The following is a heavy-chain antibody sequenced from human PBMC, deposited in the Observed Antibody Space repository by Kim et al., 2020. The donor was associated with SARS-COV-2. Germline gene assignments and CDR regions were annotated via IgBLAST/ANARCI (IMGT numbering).Heavy chain of an antibody. CDR1: GFTFSSYE. CDR3: AWVNLGPREVY. D-gene: IGHD7-27*01. J-gene: IGHJ4*02. Sequence: GGSLRLSCAASGFTFSSYEMNWVRQAPGKGLEWVANISRSGSNKYYVDSVKGRFTISRDNAKNSLYLQMNSLRAEDTAVYYCAWVNLGPREVYWGQKTLVPVSS. V-gene: IGHV3-48*03. CDR2: ISRSGSNK.